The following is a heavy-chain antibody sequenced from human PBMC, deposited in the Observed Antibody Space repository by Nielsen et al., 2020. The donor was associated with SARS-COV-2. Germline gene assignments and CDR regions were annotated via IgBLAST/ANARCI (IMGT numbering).Heavy chain of an antibody. CDR2: ISYDGSNK. CDR3: AKDYGSRTNWFDP. J-gene: IGHJ5*02. D-gene: IGHD6-13*01. V-gene: IGHV3-30-3*01. CDR1: GFTFSSYA. Sequence: GESLKISCAASGFTFSSYAMHWVRQAPGKGLEWVAVISYDGSNKYYADSVKGRFTISRDNSKNTLYLQMNSLRAEDTAVYYCAKDYGSRTNWFDPWGQGTLVTVSS.